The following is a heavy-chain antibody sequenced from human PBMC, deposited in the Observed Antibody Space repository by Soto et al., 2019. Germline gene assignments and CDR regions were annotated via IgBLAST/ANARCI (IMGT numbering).Heavy chain of an antibody. J-gene: IGHJ6*02. CDR2: IHYSGGT. CDR1: GGSISSYY. D-gene: IGHD1-1*01. V-gene: IGHV4-59*01. Sequence: PSETLSLTCTVSGGSISSYYWSWIRQPPGKGLEWIGYIHYSGGTNYNPSLKSRVTISVDTSKNQLSLKLTSMTAADTAVYYCARGGRYRYGLDVWGQGTTVTVSS. CDR3: ARGGRYRYGLDV.